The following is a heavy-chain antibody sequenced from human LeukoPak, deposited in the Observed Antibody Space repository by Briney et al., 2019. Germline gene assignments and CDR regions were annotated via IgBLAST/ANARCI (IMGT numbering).Heavy chain of an antibody. V-gene: IGHV3-23*01. Sequence: GGSLRLSCAVSGITLSNYGMSWVRQAPGKGLEWVAGISDGGGSRNYADSVKGRFTISRDNPKNTLYLQMNSLRAEDTAVYFCEKRGVASRAVIRVGFHKEAYYFDYWGQGALVTVSS. J-gene: IGHJ4*02. CDR2: ISDGGGSR. D-gene: IGHD3-10*01. CDR1: GITLSNYG. CDR3: EKRGVASRAVIRVGFHKEAYYFDY.